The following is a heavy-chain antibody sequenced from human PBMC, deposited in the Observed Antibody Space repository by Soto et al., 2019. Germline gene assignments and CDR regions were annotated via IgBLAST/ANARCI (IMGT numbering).Heavy chain of an antibody. CDR3: AKDLYYDFWSGYTLDY. D-gene: IGHD3-3*01. CDR2: ISWNSGSI. Sequence: PGGSLRLSCAASGFTFEDYAMHWVRQAPGKGLEWVSGISWNSGSIGYADSVKGRFTISRDNAKNSLYLQMNSLRAEDTALYYCAKDLYYDFWSGYTLDYWGQGTLVTVSS. CDR1: GFTFEDYA. V-gene: IGHV3-9*01. J-gene: IGHJ4*02.